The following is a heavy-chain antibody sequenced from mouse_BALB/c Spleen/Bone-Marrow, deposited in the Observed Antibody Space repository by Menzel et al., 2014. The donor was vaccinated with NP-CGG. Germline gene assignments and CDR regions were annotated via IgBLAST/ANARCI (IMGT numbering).Heavy chain of an antibody. CDR1: GDSITSGY. V-gene: IGHV3-8*02. J-gene: IGHJ4*01. CDR2: ISYSGTT. CDR3: ARYYTNHMDY. D-gene: IGHD2-5*01. Sequence: EVQRVESGPSLVKPSQTLSLTCSVTGDSITSGYWNWIRKFPGNKLEYMGYISYSGTTYYNPSLKSRISITRDTSKNQYYLQLNSVTTEDTATYYCARYYTNHMDYWGQGTSVTVSS.